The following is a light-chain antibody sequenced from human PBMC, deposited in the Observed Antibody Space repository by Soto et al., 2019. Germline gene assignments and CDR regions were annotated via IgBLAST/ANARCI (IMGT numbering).Light chain of an antibody. Sequence: QSALTQPASVSGSPGQSTTISCSGTISDVGGNNYVSWYQHHPGKAPKVIIYEVRKWPSGVSNRFSGSKSGNTASLTISGLQAEDEADYYCSSYTSSGTWVFGGGTKRTVL. V-gene: IGLV2-14*01. CDR1: ISDVGGNNY. J-gene: IGLJ3*02. CDR2: EVR. CDR3: SSYTSSGTWV.